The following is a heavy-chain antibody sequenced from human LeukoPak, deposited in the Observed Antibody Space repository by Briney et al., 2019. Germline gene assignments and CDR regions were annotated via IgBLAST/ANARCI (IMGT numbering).Heavy chain of an antibody. CDR1: GFTFSSYA. CDR3: ATAGTPQFDY. V-gene: IGHV3-30-3*01. Sequence: GGSLRLSCAASGFTFSSYAMHWVRQAPGKGLEWVALISYDGSNKWYADSVKGRFTISRDNSKNTLYLQMNSLRAEDKAVYYCATAGTPQFDYWGQGTLVTVSS. CDR2: ISYDGSNK. J-gene: IGHJ4*02. D-gene: IGHD1-1*01.